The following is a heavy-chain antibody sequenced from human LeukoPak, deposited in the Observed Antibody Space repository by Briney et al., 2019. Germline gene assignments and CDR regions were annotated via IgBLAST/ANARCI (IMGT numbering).Heavy chain of an antibody. CDR2: IYSGGST. V-gene: IGHV3-53*01. J-gene: IGHJ2*01. Sequence: GGSLRLSCAASGFTVSSNYMNWVRQAPGKGLEWVSVIYSGGSTYYADSVKGRFTISRDNSKNTLYLQMNSLRAEDTAVYYCAKSGDSWYFDLWGRGTLVTVSS. D-gene: IGHD7-27*01. CDR1: GFTVSSNY. CDR3: AKSGDSWYFDL.